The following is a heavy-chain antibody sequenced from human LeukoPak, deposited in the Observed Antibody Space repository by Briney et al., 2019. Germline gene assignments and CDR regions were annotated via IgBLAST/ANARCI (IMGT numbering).Heavy chain of an antibody. V-gene: IGHV3-48*02. Sequence: PGGSLRLSCAASGFTFSNYNMNWVRQAPGRGLEWISYISSSGRTTNYADSVKGRFTISRDNAKNSLYLQMNSLKDGDTAVYYCATSGTYRFDYWGQGTLLTVSS. CDR1: GFTFSNYN. CDR3: ATSGTYRFDY. J-gene: IGHJ4*02. D-gene: IGHD1-26*01. CDR2: ISSSGRTT.